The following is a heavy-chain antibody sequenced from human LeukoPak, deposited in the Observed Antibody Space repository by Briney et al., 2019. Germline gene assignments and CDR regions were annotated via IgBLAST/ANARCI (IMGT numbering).Heavy chain of an antibody. D-gene: IGHD6-13*01. J-gene: IGHJ4*02. Sequence: PGASLRLSCAASGFTFSSYAMSWVRRAPGKGLEWVSAISGSGGSTYYADSVKGRFTISRDNSKNTLYLQMNSLRAEDTAVYYCAKDRYSSSWYDYWGQGTLVTVSS. CDR1: GFTFSSYA. V-gene: IGHV3-23*01. CDR3: AKDRYSSSWYDY. CDR2: ISGSGGST.